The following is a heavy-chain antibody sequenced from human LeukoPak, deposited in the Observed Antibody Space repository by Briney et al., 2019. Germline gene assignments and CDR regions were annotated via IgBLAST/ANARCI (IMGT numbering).Heavy chain of an antibody. V-gene: IGHV3-30*02. CDR2: IRYDGSDK. D-gene: IGHD2/OR15-2a*01. J-gene: IGHJ4*02. Sequence: GGSLRLSCAASGFTFNNYGMHWVRQAPGKGLEWVAFIRYDGSDKNYADSVKGRFTISRDNSKNTLYLQMNSLRAEDTAIYYCAKDGPYSTLLYYFDYWGQGTLVTVSS. CDR3: AKDGPYSTLLYYFDY. CDR1: GFTFNNYG.